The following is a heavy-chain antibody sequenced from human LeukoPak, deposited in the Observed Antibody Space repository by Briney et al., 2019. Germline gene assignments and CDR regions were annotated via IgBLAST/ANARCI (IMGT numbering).Heavy chain of an antibody. CDR3: AGAEQQLAPSYY. D-gene: IGHD6-13*01. Sequence: PSETLSLTCAVYGGSFSGYYGSWIRQPTGKGLEWIGEINHSGSTSYNPSLKSRVTVSVDTSKKQFSLKLTSVTAADTAMYYCAGAEQQLAPSYYWGQGILVSVSS. CDR2: INHSGST. J-gene: IGHJ4*02. CDR1: GGSFSGYY. V-gene: IGHV4-34*01.